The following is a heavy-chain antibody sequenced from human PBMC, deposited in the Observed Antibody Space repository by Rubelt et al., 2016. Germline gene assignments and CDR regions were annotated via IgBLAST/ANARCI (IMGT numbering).Heavy chain of an antibody. Sequence: GQGLEWMGWINPNSGGTNYAQKFQGRVTMTRDTSISTAYMELSRLRSDDTAVYYCARDFGGATKSDAFDIWGQGTMVTVSS. CDR3: ARDFGGATKSDAFDI. J-gene: IGHJ3*02. CDR2: INPNSGGT. V-gene: IGHV1-2*02. D-gene: IGHD1-26*01.